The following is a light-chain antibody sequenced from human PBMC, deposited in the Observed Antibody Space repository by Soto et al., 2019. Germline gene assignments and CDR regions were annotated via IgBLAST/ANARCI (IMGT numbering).Light chain of an antibody. CDR2: EVS. J-gene: IGLJ1*01. CDR3: SSYTSSSTL. Sequence: QSALTQPASVSGSPGQSITISCTGTSSDVGSYNYVSWYQQHPGKAPKLMIYEVSDRPSGISSRFSGSKSGNTASLTFSGLQTEDEADYYCSSYTSSSTLFGTGTKVTVL. CDR1: SSDVGSYNY. V-gene: IGLV2-14*01.